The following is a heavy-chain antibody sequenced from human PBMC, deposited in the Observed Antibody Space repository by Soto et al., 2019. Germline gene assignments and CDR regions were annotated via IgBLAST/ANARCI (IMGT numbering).Heavy chain of an antibody. J-gene: IGHJ4*02. Sequence: VGSLRLSCAASGFTFSYHDMHWVRQAPGKGLEWMAVIRNDGTVQNYADSMKGRFTISRDNSKNTLYLEMNSLRVEDTAVYYCASKKIDDFDYWGRGTLVTVSS. CDR1: GFTFSYHD. CDR3: ASKKIDDFDY. CDR2: IRNDGTVQ. V-gene: IGHV3-33*01.